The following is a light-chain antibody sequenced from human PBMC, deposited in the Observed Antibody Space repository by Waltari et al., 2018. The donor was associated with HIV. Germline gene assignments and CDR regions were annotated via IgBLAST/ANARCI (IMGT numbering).Light chain of an antibody. V-gene: IGKV1-33*01. CDR1: QDINNY. J-gene: IGKJ4*01. Sequence: DIQMTQYPSSLSASLGDRVTITCQASQDINNYLNWYQKKPGKAPKLLNYDASNLETGVPSRFSGSGSGTDFTFTISSLQPEDIATYYCQQYDNLPLTFGGGTKVEIK. CDR3: QQYDNLPLT. CDR2: DAS.